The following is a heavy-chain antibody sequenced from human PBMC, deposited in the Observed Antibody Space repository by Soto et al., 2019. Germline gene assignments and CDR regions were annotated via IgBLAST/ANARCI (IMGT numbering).Heavy chain of an antibody. CDR3: TRGSYYDSSGYSDY. Sequence: GGSLRLSCTASGFTFGDYAMSWVRQAPGKGLEWVGFIRSKAYGGTTEYAASVKGRFTISRDDSKSIAYLQMNSLKTEDTAVYYCTRGSYYDSSGYSDYWGQGTLVTVSS. CDR2: IRSKAYGGTT. D-gene: IGHD3-22*01. CDR1: GFTFGDYA. V-gene: IGHV3-49*04. J-gene: IGHJ4*02.